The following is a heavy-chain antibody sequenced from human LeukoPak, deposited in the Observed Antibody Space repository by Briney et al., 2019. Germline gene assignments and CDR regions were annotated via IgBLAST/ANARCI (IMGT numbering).Heavy chain of an antibody. D-gene: IGHD3-22*01. CDR2: ISSSSSTI. CDR1: GFTFSSYS. V-gene: IGHV3-48*01. Sequence: PGGSLRLSCAASGFTFSSYSMNWVRQAPGKGLEWVSYISSSSSTIYYADSVKGRFTISRDNSKNLLYLQMKSLRAEDTAVYYCARDTYYESSGYYSGWGQGTLVTVSS. CDR3: ARDTYYESSGYYSG. J-gene: IGHJ4*02.